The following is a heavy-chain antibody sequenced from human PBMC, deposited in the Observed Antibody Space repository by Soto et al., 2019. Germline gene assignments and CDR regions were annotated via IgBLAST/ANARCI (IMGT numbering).Heavy chain of an antibody. J-gene: IGHJ6*02. CDR2: INPNSGDT. Sequence: ASVKVSCKASGYTFTGYYMHWVRQAPGQGLEWMGWINPNSGDTKYAQKFQGRVTMTRDTSTSTAYMELSSLRSEDTAVYYCASSHLNYYYYYGMDVWGQGTTVTVSS. V-gene: IGHV1-2*02. D-gene: IGHD3-3*02. CDR1: GYTFTGYY. CDR3: ASSHLNYYYYYGMDV.